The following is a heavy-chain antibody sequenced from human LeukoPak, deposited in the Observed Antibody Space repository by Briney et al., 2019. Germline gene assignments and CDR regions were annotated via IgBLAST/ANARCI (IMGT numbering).Heavy chain of an antibody. V-gene: IGHV1-69*01. CDR1: GGTFTSYA. CDR2: IIPIFGTA. J-gene: IGHJ4*02. Sequence: GSSVKVSCKASGGTFTSYAISWVRQAPGQGLEWMGGIIPIFGTANYAQKFQGRVTITADESTSTAYMELSSLRSEDTAVYYCARVPPTWLQLWYPLDYWGQGTLVTVSS. D-gene: IGHD5-18*01. CDR3: ARVPPTWLQLWYPLDY.